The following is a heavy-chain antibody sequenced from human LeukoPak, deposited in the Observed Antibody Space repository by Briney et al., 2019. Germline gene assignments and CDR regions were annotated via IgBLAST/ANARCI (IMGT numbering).Heavy chain of an antibody. D-gene: IGHD2-2*01. CDR3: ARTLGYCSSTSCYFAEYFQH. CDR1: GGSISSYY. J-gene: IGHJ1*01. V-gene: IGHV4-59*01. Sequence: SETLSLTCTVSGGSISSYYWSWVRQPPGKGLEWIGYIYYSGSTNYNPSLKSRVTISVDTSKNQFSLKLSSVTAADTAVYYCARTLGYCSSTSCYFAEYFQHWGQGTLVTVSS. CDR2: IYYSGST.